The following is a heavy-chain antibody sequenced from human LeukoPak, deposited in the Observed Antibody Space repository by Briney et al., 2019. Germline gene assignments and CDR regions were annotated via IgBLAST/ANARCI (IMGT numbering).Heavy chain of an antibody. J-gene: IGHJ4*02. D-gene: IGHD6-19*01. Sequence: SETLSLTCAVYGGSFSGYYWSWIRQPPGKGLEWIGEINHSGSTNYNPSLKSRVTISVDTPKNQFSLKLSSVTAADTAVYYCASTPTGYSSGWYGFWGQGTLVTVSS. CDR2: INHSGST. CDR1: GGSFSGYY. V-gene: IGHV4-34*01. CDR3: ASTPTGYSSGWYGF.